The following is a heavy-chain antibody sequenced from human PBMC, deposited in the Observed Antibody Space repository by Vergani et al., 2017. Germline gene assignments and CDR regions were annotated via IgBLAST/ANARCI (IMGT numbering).Heavy chain of an antibody. Sequence: QVQLQESGPGLVKPSETLSLTCAVSGYSISSGYYWGWIRQPPGKGLEWIGSIYHSGSTYYNPSLKSRVTISVDTSKNQFSLKLSSVTADDTAVYYCARLPLGGYYYEPLDYWGQGTLVTVSS. CDR2: IYHSGST. CDR3: ARLPLGGYYYEPLDY. J-gene: IGHJ4*02. D-gene: IGHD3-22*01. V-gene: IGHV4-38-2*01. CDR1: GYSISSGYY.